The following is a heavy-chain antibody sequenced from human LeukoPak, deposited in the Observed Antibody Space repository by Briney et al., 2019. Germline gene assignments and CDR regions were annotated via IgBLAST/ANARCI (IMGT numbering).Heavy chain of an antibody. V-gene: IGHV3-7*01. D-gene: IGHD3/OR15-3a*01. J-gene: IGHJ5*02. CDR2: LNQDGSQK. CDR3: ARLLDESTVYDL. CDR1: GFSFNRHW. Sequence: PGGSLRLSCTASGFSFNRHWMSWVRQAPGKGLEWVASLNQDGSQKYFVDSVKGRFIISRDNAESSLSLQVNYLRAEDTAMYYCARLLDESTVYDLWGQGTLVTVSS.